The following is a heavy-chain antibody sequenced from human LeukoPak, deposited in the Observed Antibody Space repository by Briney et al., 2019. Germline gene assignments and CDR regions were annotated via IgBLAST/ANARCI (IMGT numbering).Heavy chain of an antibody. CDR2: IYPGDSDT. D-gene: IGHD3-9*01. V-gene: IGHV5-51*01. Sequence: GESLKISCEGSGSTFTKYWIGWVRQVPGKGLEWMGIIYPGDSDTRYSPSFQGQVTISADKSISTAYLQWSSLKASDTAMYYCARQHDILTGYYLDWFDPWGQGTLVTVSS. CDR1: GSTFTKYW. J-gene: IGHJ5*02. CDR3: ARQHDILTGYYLDWFDP.